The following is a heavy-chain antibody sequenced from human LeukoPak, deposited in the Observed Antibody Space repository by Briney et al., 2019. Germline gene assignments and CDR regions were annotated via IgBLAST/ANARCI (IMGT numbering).Heavy chain of an antibody. D-gene: IGHD2-2*01. J-gene: IGHJ4*02. CDR1: GFTFSSYA. CDR3: ARGPGLVVPADSFDY. V-gene: IGHV3-30-3*01. Sequence: GGSLRLSCAASGFTFSSYAMHWVRQAPGKGLEWVAVISYDGSNKYYADSVKGRFTISRDNSKNTLYLQMNSLRAEDTAVYYCARGPGLVVPADSFDYWGQGTLVTVSS. CDR2: ISYDGSNK.